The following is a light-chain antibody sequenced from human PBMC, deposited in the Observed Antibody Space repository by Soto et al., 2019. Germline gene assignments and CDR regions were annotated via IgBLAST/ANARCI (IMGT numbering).Light chain of an antibody. CDR2: YDS. CDR1: NIGSKS. Sequence: SYELTQPPSVSLAPGKTASVACGASNIGSKSVHWYQKKSGQAPVLVMYYDSDRPSGIPERFSGSNSGNTATLTISRVEAGNEADYYCQVWDISSGHVVFGGGTKLTVL. V-gene: IGLV3-21*01. CDR3: QVWDISSGHVV. J-gene: IGLJ3*02.